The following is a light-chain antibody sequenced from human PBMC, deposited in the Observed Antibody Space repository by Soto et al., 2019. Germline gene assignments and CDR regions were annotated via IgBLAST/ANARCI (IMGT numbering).Light chain of an antibody. CDR1: ESIDNW. Sequence: DIQMTQSPSTLSASVGDTVTVTCRASESIDNWLAWYQQKPGKAPKLLIYTASTLQSGVPSRFSGSGSGADFTLTIRSLQPEDSATYYCLHDYSYPRTFGQGTKVDI. CDR3: LHDYSYPRT. CDR2: TAS. J-gene: IGKJ1*01. V-gene: IGKV1-5*01.